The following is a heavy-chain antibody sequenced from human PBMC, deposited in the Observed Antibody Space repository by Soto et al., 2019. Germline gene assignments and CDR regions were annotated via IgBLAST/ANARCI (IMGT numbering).Heavy chain of an antibody. Sequence: SETLSLTCAVSGASFSTNNWRSWVRQSPGKGLEWIGEIFQSGSTNYNPSLKSRVTISIDKSNNHFSLKLSSVTAADTAVYYCARGPITMIVVASHSNWFDPWGQGTLVTAPQ. V-gene: IGHV4-4*02. D-gene: IGHD3-22*01. CDR3: ARGPITMIVVASHSNWFDP. J-gene: IGHJ5*02. CDR1: GASFSTNNW. CDR2: IFQSGST.